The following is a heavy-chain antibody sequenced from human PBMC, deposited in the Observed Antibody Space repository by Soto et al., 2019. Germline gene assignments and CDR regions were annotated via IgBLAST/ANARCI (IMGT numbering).Heavy chain of an antibody. D-gene: IGHD4-17*01. V-gene: IGHV3-30-3*01. Sequence: QVQLVESGGGVVHPGRSLRLSCAASGFTFSRSAMHWVRQAPGKWLEWVAVISYDGNDKFYADSVKGRFTISRDNSKSTVYLEVNSLRGEDTAGYYCARERHGDSFTDFWGQGTLVTVSS. CDR3: ARERHGDSFTDF. J-gene: IGHJ4*02. CDR1: GFTFSRSA. CDR2: ISYDGNDK.